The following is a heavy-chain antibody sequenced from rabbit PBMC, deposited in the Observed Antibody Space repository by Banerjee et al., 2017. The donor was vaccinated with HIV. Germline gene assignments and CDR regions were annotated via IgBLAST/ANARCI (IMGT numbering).Heavy chain of an antibody. CDR1: GFSFSSSYW. Sequence: QEQLEESGGDLVKPEGSLTLTCTASGFSFSSSYWICWVRQAPGKGLEWIACIYTGSSGSTYYASWAKGRFPISKTSSTTVTLQMTSLTAADTATYFCARGYYTYGDPAYAYLNYFKLWGQGTLVTVS. D-gene: IGHD6-1*01. J-gene: IGHJ4*01. CDR3: ARGYYTYGDPAYAYLNYFKL. V-gene: IGHV1S45*01. CDR2: IYTGSSGST.